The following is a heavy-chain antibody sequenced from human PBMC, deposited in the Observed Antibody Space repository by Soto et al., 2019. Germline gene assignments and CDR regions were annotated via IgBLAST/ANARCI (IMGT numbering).Heavy chain of an antibody. J-gene: IGHJ6*02. CDR2: IYYSGST. CDR1: GGSISSGGYY. Sequence: SATLSLTCTVSGGSISSGGYYSSWIRQHPGKGLEWIEYIYYSGSTYYNPSLKSRVTISVDTSKDQFSLKLSSVTAGDTAVYYCARAGAGVTNALYYYYSGMDVWGQGTTVTVS. D-gene: IGHD4-17*01. CDR3: ARAGAGVTNALYYYYSGMDV. V-gene: IGHV4-31*03.